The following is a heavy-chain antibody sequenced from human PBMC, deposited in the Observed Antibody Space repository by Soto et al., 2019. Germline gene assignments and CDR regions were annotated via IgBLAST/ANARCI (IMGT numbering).Heavy chain of an antibody. D-gene: IGHD3-3*01. CDR3: ARGSEEWSNLGFFDS. CDR2: DIPSIESP. J-gene: IGHJ4*02. V-gene: IGHV1-69*01. Sequence: QVQLVQSGAEVQKPGSSVRVSCKASGGTFTTYSFIWVRQAPGQGLEWLGRDIPSIESPNYAQKSQDRVTISADESTRTAFLELSSLRSDDTAVYFCARGSEEWSNLGFFDSWGQGTLVTVSS. CDR1: GGTFTTYS.